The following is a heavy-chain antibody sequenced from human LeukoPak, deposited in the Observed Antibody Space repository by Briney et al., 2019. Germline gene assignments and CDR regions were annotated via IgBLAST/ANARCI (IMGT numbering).Heavy chain of an antibody. CDR3: ARDRTGRNTAQDDY. J-gene: IGHJ4*02. CDR1: GYSISSGYY. CDR2: ISHSGST. Sequence: SETLSLTCTVSGYSISSGYYWGWIRQPPGRGLEWIGSISHSGSTYYNPSLKSRVTVSVDTSKNQFSLKLSSVTAADTAVYYCARDRTGRNTAQDDYWGQGTLVTVSS. V-gene: IGHV4-38-2*02. D-gene: IGHD5-18*01.